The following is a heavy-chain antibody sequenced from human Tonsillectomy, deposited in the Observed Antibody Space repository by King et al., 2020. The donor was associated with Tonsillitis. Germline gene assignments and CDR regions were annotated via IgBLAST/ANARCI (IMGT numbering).Heavy chain of an antibody. CDR3: ARRVNTAWYFDL. J-gene: IGHJ2*01. CDR1: GGSISGYY. CDR2: IYSSGNT. V-gene: IGHV4-59*01. Sequence: QLQESGPGLVKPSETLSLTCTVSGGSISGYYWSWIRQPPGKGLEWIGYIYSSGNTNYNPSLKSRVTISVDTSKNQFSLRLSSVTAADTAVYYCARRVNTAWYFDLWGRGTLVTVSS. D-gene: IGHD4-17*01.